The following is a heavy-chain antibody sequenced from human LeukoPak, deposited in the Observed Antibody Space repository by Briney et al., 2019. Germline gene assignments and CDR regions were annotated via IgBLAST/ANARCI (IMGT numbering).Heavy chain of an antibody. V-gene: IGHV1-69*04. CDR3: AREPGYDLWSGYYTGDYYYGMDV. J-gene: IGHJ6*02. Sequence: SVKVSCKASGGTFSSYAISWVRQAPGQGLEWMGRIIPILGIANYAQKFQGRVTITADKSTSTAYMELSSLRSEDTAVYYCAREPGYDLWSGYYTGDYYYGMDVWGQGTTVTVSS. CDR2: IIPILGIA. D-gene: IGHD3-3*01. CDR1: GGTFSSYA.